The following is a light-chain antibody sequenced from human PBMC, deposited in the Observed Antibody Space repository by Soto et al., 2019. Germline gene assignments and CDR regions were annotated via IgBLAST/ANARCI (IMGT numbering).Light chain of an antibody. CDR1: QSVSSSY. J-gene: IGKJ5*01. V-gene: IGKV3-20*01. CDR2: GAS. Sequence: EIVLTQSPATLSLSPGERATLSCRASQSVSSSYLAWYQQKPGQAPRLLIYGASSRATGIPDRFSGSGSGTDFTLTISRLEPEDFAVYYCQQYGSSLGITFGQGTRLEIK. CDR3: QQYGSSLGIT.